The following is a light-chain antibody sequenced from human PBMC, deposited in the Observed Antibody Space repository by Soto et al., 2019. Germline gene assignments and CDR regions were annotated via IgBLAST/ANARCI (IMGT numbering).Light chain of an antibody. CDR3: AAWDDVLRGV. CDR1: SSNFGRNY. J-gene: IGLJ3*02. Sequence: QSVLTQPPSASGTPGQKVSISCSGSSSNFGRNYLSWYQQVPGTAPKLLIYSNSHRPSGVPDRFSGSKSGPSASLAISELRSEDEGDYYCAAWDDVLRGVFGGGTKLTVL. CDR2: SNS. V-gene: IGLV1-47*02.